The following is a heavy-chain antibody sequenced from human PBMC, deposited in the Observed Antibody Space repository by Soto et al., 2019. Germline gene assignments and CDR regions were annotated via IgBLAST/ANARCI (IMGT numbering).Heavy chain of an antibody. Sequence: QVQLVQSGAEVKKPGSSVKVSCKASGGTFSSYAISWVRQAPGQGLEWMGGIIPIFGTANYAQKFQGRVTITADESTSTAYVGLGRLRSEDTAVYYWAGAGGGQQPDYYFDYWGQGTLVTVSS. V-gene: IGHV1-69*01. CDR3: AGAGGGQQPDYYFDY. CDR1: GGTFSSYA. J-gene: IGHJ4*02. CDR2: IIPIFGTA. D-gene: IGHD6-13*01.